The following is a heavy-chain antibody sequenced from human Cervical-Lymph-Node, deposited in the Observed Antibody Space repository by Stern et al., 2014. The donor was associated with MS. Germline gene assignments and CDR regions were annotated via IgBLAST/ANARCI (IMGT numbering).Heavy chain of an antibody. J-gene: IGHJ6*02. CDR3: ARDQTVVVPAAIVYYYGMDV. CDR1: GYTFTSYG. D-gene: IGHD2-2*01. Sequence: VQLEESGAEVKKPGASVKVSCKASGYTFTSYGISWVRQAPGQGLEWMGWISAYNGNTNYAQKLQGRVTMTTDTSTSTAYMELRSLRSDDTAVYYCARDQTVVVPAAIVYYYGMDVWGQGTTVTVSS. V-gene: IGHV1-18*04. CDR2: ISAYNGNT.